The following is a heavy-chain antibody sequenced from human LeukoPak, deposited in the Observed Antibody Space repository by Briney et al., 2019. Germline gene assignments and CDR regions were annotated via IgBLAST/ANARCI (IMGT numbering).Heavy chain of an antibody. V-gene: IGHV3-53*01. CDR2: IYSGGST. CDR3: TRGGGGSFPHD. D-gene: IGHD2-15*01. Sequence: GGSLRLSCAASGFTVSSNFLSWVRQPPGKGLEWVSDIYSGGSTYYADSVKGRFTISRDNSKNTLYLQMNSLRAEDTAVYYCTRGGGGSFPHDWGQGTLVVVSS. J-gene: IGHJ4*02. CDR1: GFTVSSNF.